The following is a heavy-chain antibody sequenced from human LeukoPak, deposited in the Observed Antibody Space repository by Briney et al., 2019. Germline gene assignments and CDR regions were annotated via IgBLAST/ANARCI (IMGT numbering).Heavy chain of an antibody. V-gene: IGHV1-3*01. Sequence: GASVKVSCKASGYTFTSYAMHWVRQAPGQRLEWMGWINAGNGNTKYSQKFQGRVTITRDTSASTAYMELSSLRSEDTAVYYCARVEGYSYGFLFGGEYYFDYWGQGTLVTVSS. CDR1: GYTFTSYA. CDR2: INAGNGNT. J-gene: IGHJ4*02. D-gene: IGHD5-18*01. CDR3: ARVEGYSYGFLFGGEYYFDY.